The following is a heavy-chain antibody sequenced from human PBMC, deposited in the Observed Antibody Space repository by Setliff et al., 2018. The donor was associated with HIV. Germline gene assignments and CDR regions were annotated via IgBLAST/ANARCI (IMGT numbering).Heavy chain of an antibody. CDR3: ARDGYTNGYGYYYFYMDV. Sequence: PSETLSLTCSVSGGSISSGSYYWNWIRQPAGKQLEWIGHIYKSGSTNYNPSLKSRVTISVDTSKNQFSLKLSSVTAADTAVYFCARDGYTNGYGYYYFYMDVWGKGTTVTVSS. CDR2: IYKSGST. D-gene: IGHD5-18*01. CDR1: GGSISSGSYY. J-gene: IGHJ6*03. V-gene: IGHV4-61*09.